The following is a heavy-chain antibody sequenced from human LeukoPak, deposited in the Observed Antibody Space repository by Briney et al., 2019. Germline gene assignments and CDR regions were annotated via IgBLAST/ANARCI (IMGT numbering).Heavy chain of an antibody. CDR1: GGSISSSNW. J-gene: IGHJ6*02. D-gene: IGHD6-19*01. Sequence: SETLSLTCAVSGGSISSSNWWSWVRQPPGKGLEWIGEIYHSGSTNYNPSLKSRVTISVVKPKNQFSLKLSSVTAADTAVYYCARRSGWPDYYYYGMDVWGQGTTVTVSS. CDR2: IYHSGST. CDR3: ARRSGWPDYYYYGMDV. V-gene: IGHV4-4*02.